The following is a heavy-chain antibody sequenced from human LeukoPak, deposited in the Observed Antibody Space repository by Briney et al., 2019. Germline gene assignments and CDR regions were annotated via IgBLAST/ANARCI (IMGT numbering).Heavy chain of an antibody. V-gene: IGHV4-4*09. CDR1: GGSISSYY. CDR2: IYTSGST. Sequence: PSETLSLTCTVSGGSISSYYWSWIRQPPGEGLEWIGYIYTSGSTNYNPSLKSRVTISVDTSKNQISLKLSSVTAADTAVYYCARQRVLNYHFDYWGQGTLVTVSS. CDR3: ARQRVLNYHFDY. D-gene: IGHD6-13*01. J-gene: IGHJ4*02.